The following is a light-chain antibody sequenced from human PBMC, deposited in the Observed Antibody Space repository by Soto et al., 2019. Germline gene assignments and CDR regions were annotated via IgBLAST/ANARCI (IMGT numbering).Light chain of an antibody. CDR3: QHYNSYSIT. J-gene: IGKJ5*01. Sequence: DIQMTQSPSTQSASVGDRVTITCRASQSISSWLAWYQQKPGKAPKLLIYKASSLESGVPSRFSGSGSGTEFTLTISSLQPDDFATYYCQHYNSYSITFGQGTRLEIK. CDR1: QSISSW. V-gene: IGKV1-5*03. CDR2: KAS.